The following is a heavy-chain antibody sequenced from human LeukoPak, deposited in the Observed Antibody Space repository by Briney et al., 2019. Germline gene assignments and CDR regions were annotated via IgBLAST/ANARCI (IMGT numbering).Heavy chain of an antibody. CDR1: GGSISSYY. D-gene: IGHD6-6*01. CDR3: ARGWSRSSADY. CDR2: IYYSGST. V-gene: IGHV4-59*01. Sequence: SETLSLTCTVPGGSISSYYWSWIRQPPGKGLEWIGYIYYSGSTNYNPSLKSRATISVDTSKNQFSLKLSSVTAADTAVYYCARGWSRSSADYWGQGTLVTVSS. J-gene: IGHJ4*02.